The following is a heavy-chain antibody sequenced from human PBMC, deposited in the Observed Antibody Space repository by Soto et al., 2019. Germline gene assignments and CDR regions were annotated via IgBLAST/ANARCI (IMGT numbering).Heavy chain of an antibody. CDR1: GGSISSGDYY. V-gene: IGHV4-30-4*01. CDR3: ARDLRAYYDFWSGYHDGGNRYYYYGMDV. CDR2: IYYSGST. Sequence: SETLSLTCTVSGGSISSGDYYWSWIRQPPGKGLEWIGYIYYSGSTYYNPSLKSRVTISVDTSKNQFSLKLSSVTAADTAVYYCARDLRAYYDFWSGYHDGGNRYYYYGMDVWGQGTTVTVSS. D-gene: IGHD3-3*01. J-gene: IGHJ6*02.